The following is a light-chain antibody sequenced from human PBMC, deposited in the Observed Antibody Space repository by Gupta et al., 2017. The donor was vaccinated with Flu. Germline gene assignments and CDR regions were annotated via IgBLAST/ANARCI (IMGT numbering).Light chain of an antibody. CDR3: MQGTRWPPH. V-gene: IGKV2-30*01. CDR1: QSLPYVDGNTF. J-gene: IGKJ2*01. CDR2: KVS. Sequence: ISCRASQSLPYVDGNTFLSWFHQRPGQSPRRLIYKVSNRDSGVPDRFSGSGSDTDFTLSISRVEAEDVGVYFCMQGTRWPPHFGQGTKLEIK.